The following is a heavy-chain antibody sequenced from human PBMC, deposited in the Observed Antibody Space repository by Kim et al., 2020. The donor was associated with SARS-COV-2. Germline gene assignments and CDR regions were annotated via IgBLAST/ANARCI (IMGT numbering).Heavy chain of an antibody. CDR3: AKLGLAHTAAPVDY. V-gene: IGHV3-23*01. Sequence: ADSVKGRFTISRDNSKTTLYLQMNSLRAEDTAVYYCAKLGLAHTAAPVDYWGQGTLVTVSS. J-gene: IGHJ4*02. D-gene: IGHD2-2*01.